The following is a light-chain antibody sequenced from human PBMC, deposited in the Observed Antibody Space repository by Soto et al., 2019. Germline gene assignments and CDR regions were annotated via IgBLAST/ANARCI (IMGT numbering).Light chain of an antibody. CDR3: QQYNNWPPT. V-gene: IGKV3-15*01. Sequence: EIVMTQSPATLSVAPGERAPLSCRASQSVSSNLAWYQQKPGQAPRFLIYDASTRATGIPARFSGSGSGTEFTLTISSLQSEDFAVYYCQQYNNWPPTFGQGTKVDIK. CDR2: DAS. J-gene: IGKJ1*01. CDR1: QSVSSN.